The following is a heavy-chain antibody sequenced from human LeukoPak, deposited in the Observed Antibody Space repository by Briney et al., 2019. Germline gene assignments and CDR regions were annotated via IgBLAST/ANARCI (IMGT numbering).Heavy chain of an antibody. Sequence: ASVKVSCKASGGTFSSYAISWVRQAPGQGLEWMGWMNPNSGNTAYAQKFQGRVTMSRDTSISTAYMELSSLRSEDTAVYYCARLPKYSRPLDYWGQGTLVTVSS. CDR3: ARLPKYSRPLDY. CDR1: GGTFSSYA. V-gene: IGHV1-8*02. D-gene: IGHD6-6*01. CDR2: MNPNSGNT. J-gene: IGHJ4*02.